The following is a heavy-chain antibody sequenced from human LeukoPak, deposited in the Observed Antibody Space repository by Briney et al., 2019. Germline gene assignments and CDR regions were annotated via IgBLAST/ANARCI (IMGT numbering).Heavy chain of an antibody. CDR2: ISYDGSNK. V-gene: IGHV3-30-3*01. CDR1: GFTFSSYA. Sequence: GGSLRLSCAASGFTFSSYAMHWVRQAPGKGLEWVAVISYDGSNKYYADSVKGRFTISRDNSKNTLYLQMNSLRAEDTAVYYCARTLVANPYYYYGMDVWGQGTTVTVSS. D-gene: IGHD2-8*02. CDR3: ARTLVANPYYYYGMDV. J-gene: IGHJ6*02.